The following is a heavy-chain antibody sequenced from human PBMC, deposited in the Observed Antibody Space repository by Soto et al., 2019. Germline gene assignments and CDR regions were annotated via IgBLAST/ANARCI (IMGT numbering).Heavy chain of an antibody. Sequence: QVQLQQWGAGLLKPSETLSLMCAVYGGSFSGYYWTWIRQPPGKGLEWIGEIKDSGSSRYKPSLNRRVTRSVDTSKKQVSLKLNSVTAADTAVYYGARGLLVWDGEVSRRGDHYYYMDVRGKGTTVTVSS. J-gene: IGHJ6*03. CDR1: GGSFSGYY. D-gene: IGHD3-10*01. CDR3: ARGLLVWDGEVSRRGDHYYYMDV. CDR2: IKDSGSS. V-gene: IGHV4-34*01.